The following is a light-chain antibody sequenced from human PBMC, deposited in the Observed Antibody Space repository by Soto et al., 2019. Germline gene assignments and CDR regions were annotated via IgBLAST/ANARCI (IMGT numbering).Light chain of an antibody. J-gene: IGKJ1*01. CDR1: QSISSW. CDR3: QHYNSYPWT. Sequence: DIQMTQSPSTLSASVGDRVTITCRASQSISSWLAWYQQKPGKAPKLLIYKASSLESGVPSRFSGSGSGTEFTLTISSLQPDDFATFYCQHYNSYPWTFGQGIQVEIK. CDR2: KAS. V-gene: IGKV1-5*03.